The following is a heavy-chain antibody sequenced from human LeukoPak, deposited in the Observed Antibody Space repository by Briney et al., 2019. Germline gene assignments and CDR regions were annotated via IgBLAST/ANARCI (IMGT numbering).Heavy chain of an antibody. Sequence: GGSLRLSCAASGFTFSNYWMGWVRQAPGKGLEWVANIKQDGSDKYYVDSVKGRFTISRDNAKNSLYLQMNSLRAEDTAVYYCAREPLSSGWYCDYWGQGTLVTVSS. CDR1: GFTFSNYW. J-gene: IGHJ4*02. CDR3: AREPLSSGWYCDY. V-gene: IGHV3-7*03. D-gene: IGHD6-19*01. CDR2: IKQDGSDK.